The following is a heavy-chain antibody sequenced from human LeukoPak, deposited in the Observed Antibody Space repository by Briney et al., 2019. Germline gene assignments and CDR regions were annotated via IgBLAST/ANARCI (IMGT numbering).Heavy chain of an antibody. CDR2: IYSGGGT. Sequence: GGSLRLSCAASGFSVRKNFMTWVRQSPGKGLEWVSIIYSGGGTNYGDSVKGRFTISRDTSKNTVDLQMNSLRAEDTAVYYCARQGETLIRGLPVYSYGLDVWGLGTTVTVSS. CDR1: GFSVRKNF. CDR3: ARQGETLIRGLPVYSYGLDV. V-gene: IGHV3-66*04. D-gene: IGHD3-10*01. J-gene: IGHJ6*02.